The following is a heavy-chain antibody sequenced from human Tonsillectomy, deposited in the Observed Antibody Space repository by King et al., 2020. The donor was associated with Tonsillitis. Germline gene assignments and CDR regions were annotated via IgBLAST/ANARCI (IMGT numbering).Heavy chain of an antibody. CDR3: AKAYNQITTVTTGDAFDI. D-gene: IGHD4-17*01. CDR2: ISWNSGSI. CDR1: GFTFVDYA. V-gene: IGHV3-9*01. Sequence: EQQLVQSGGGLVQPGRSLRLSCAASGFTFVDYAMHWFRQAPGKGLEWVSGISWNSGSIGYADSVKGRFTISRDNAKNSLYLQMNSLRAEDTALYYCAKAYNQITTVTTGDAFDIWGQGTMVTVSS. J-gene: IGHJ3*02.